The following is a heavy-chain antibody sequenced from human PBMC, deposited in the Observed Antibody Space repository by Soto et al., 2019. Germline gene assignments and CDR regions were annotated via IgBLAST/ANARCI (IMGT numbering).Heavy chain of an antibody. V-gene: IGHV3-74*01. CDR2: INSDGTFT. CDR3: ARGHGGISDYGMDV. D-gene: IGHD1-20*01. J-gene: IGHJ6*02. Sequence: GGSLTLSCAGSGFTFISSWMHWVRQCPGKGLEWVSRINSDGTFTNYADSVKGRFTISRDNTEKILFLQMNSLTADDTAVYYCARGHGGISDYGMDVWGQGAAVTV. CDR1: GFTFISSW.